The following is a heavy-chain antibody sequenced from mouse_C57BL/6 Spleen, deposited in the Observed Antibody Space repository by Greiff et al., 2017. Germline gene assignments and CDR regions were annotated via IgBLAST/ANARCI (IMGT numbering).Heavy chain of an antibody. V-gene: IGHV3-6*01. CDR2: ISYDGSN. Sequence: EVKLMESGPGLVKPSQSLSLTCSVTGYSITSGYYWNWIRQFPGNKLEWMGYISYDGSNNYNPSLKNRISITRDTSKNQFFLKLNSVTTEDTATYYCARDGDYDGGAAMDYWGQGTSDTVSS. J-gene: IGHJ4*01. D-gene: IGHD2-4*01. CDR3: ARDGDYDGGAAMDY. CDR1: GYSITSGYY.